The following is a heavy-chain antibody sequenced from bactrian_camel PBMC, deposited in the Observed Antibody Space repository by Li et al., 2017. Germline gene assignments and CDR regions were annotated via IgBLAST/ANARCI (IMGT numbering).Heavy chain of an antibody. V-gene: IGHV3S53*01. Sequence: HVQLVESGGGEVQAGGSLKLTCVTSSSVYCVGWFRQSPGKEREGVAAVDNDGRTFVADSLKDRFTVSRENAANTLYLQMDSLKTEDTAVYYCAADIWEQYTDDYESPCDGEYDYWGQGTQVTVS. CDR1: SSVYC. J-gene: IGHJ4*01. D-gene: IGHD3*01. CDR2: VDNDGRT. CDR3: AADIWEQYTDDYESPCDGEYDY.